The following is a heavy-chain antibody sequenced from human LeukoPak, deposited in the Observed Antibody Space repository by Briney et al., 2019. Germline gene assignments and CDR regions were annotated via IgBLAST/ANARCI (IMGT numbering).Heavy chain of an antibody. CDR2: IYYSGST. D-gene: IGHD3-10*01. V-gene: IGHV4-59*01. CDR3: ARAALGRGGGWFDP. J-gene: IGHJ5*02. Sequence: GSLRLSCAASGFTFSSYAMHWVRQAPGKGLEWIGYIYYSGSTNYNPSLKSRVTISVDTSKNQFSLKLSSVTAADTAVYYCARAALGRGGGWFDPWGQGTLVTVSS. CDR1: GFTFSSYA.